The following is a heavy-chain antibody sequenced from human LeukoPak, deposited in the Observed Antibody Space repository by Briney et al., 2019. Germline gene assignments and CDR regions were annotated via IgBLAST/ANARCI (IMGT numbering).Heavy chain of an antibody. Sequence: ASVKVSCKASGYTFTSYYMHWVRQAPGQGLEWMGWINPNSGGTNYAQKFQGRVTMTRDTSISTAYMELSRLRSDDTAVYYCARAPDGYCGGDCYPQGYWGQGTLVTVSS. D-gene: IGHD2-21*01. J-gene: IGHJ4*02. V-gene: IGHV1-2*02. CDR2: INPNSGGT. CDR3: ARAPDGYCGGDCYPQGY. CDR1: GYTFTSYY.